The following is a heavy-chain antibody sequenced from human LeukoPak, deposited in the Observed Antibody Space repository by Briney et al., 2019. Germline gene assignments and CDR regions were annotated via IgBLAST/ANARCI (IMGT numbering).Heavy chain of an antibody. CDR3: ASATLDN. J-gene: IGHJ4*02. Sequence: PGGSLRLSCAASGFTVSNNYISWVRQAPGKGLEWVSVIYSGGSTKYADSVKARFTISRDNSKNTVYLQMNSLRVDDTAVYYCASATLDNWGQGTLVTVSS. CDR2: IYSGGST. V-gene: IGHV3-53*01. CDR1: GFTVSNNY.